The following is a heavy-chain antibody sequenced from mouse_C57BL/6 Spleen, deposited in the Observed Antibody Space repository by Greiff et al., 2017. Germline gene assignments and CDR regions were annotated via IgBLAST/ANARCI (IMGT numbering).Heavy chain of an antibody. CDR2: IYPRCGNT. Sequence: QVQLQQSGAELARPGASVTLSCKASGYTFTSYGISWVKQRTGQGLEWIGEIYPRCGNTYYNEKFKGKATLNADKSSSTAYRELRRLTSEDTAVYFCARLGDYYGTPFADWGPGTLVTVSA. D-gene: IGHD1-1*01. J-gene: IGHJ3*01. CDR3: ARLGDYYGTPFAD. V-gene: IGHV1-81*01. CDR1: GYTFTSYG.